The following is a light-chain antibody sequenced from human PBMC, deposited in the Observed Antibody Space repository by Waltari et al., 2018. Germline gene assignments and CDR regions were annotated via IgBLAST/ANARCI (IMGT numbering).Light chain of an antibody. CDR2: TDN. Sequence: QSVLTQPPSASGTPGQRVTISCSGSYSNIGRNAVNWYQQLPETAPKLLIYTDNQRPSGVPDRFSGSKSGTSASLAISGLQSEDEADYHCATWDDSLNAWVLGGGTKVTVL. CDR3: ATWDDSLNAWV. J-gene: IGLJ3*02. V-gene: IGLV1-44*01. CDR1: YSNIGRNA.